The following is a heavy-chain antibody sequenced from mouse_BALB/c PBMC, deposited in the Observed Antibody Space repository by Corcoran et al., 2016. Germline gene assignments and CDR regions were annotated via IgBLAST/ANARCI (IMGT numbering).Heavy chain of an antibody. Sequence: EVQLQQSGAELVKPGASVKLSCTASVFYIRDTYMHWLKQRPEQGQEWIGRIDPANGNTKYDTKFQGKATITADTSSNTAYLQLSSLTSEDTAVYYCARWDWYFDVWGAGTTVTVSS. CDR1: VFYIRDTY. CDR2: IDPANGNT. CDR3: ARWDWYFDV. J-gene: IGHJ1*01. V-gene: IGHV14-3*02.